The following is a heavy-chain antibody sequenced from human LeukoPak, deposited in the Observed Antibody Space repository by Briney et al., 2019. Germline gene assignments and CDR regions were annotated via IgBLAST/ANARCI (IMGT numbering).Heavy chain of an antibody. J-gene: IGHJ4*02. D-gene: IGHD5-12*01. CDR1: GGSISSCSYY. Sequence: SETLSLTCTVSGGSISSCSYYWGWIRQPPGKGLEWIGSIYYSGSTYYNPSLKSRVTISVDTSKNQFSLKLCSVTAADTAVYYCARHEYSGYDYPYYFDYWGQGTLVTVSS. CDR2: IYYSGST. CDR3: ARHEYSGYDYPYYFDY. V-gene: IGHV4-39*01.